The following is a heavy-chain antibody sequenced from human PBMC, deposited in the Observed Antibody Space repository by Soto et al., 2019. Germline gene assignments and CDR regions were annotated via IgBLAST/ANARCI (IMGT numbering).Heavy chain of an antibody. V-gene: IGHV4-39*01. D-gene: IGHD6-13*01. CDR2: IYYSGST. J-gene: IGHJ5*02. CDR3: ARHRPSIAAAEWFDP. CDR1: GGSISSSCYY. Sequence: PSETLSLTCTVSGGSISSSCYYWGWIRQPPGKGLEWIGSIYYSGSTYYNPSLKSRVTISVDTSKNQFSLKLSSVTAADTAVYYCARHRPSIAAAEWFDPWGQGTLVTVSS.